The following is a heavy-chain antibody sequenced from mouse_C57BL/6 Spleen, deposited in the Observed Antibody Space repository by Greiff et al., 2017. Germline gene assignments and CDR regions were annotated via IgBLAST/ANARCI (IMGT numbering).Heavy chain of an antibody. V-gene: IGHV1-15*01. CDR1: GYTFTDYE. CDR3: TRGVLLRGYFDV. Sequence: VQLQQSGAELVRPGASVTLSCKASGYTFTDYEMHWVKQTPVHGLEWIGAIDPETGGTAYNQKFKGKAILTADKSSSTAYMELRSLTSEDSAVYYCTRGVLLRGYFDVWGTGTTVTVSS. D-gene: IGHD1-1*01. CDR2: IDPETGGT. J-gene: IGHJ1*03.